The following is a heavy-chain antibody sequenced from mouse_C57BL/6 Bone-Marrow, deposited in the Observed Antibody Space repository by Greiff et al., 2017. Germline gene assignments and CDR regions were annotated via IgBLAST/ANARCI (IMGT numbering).Heavy chain of an antibody. D-gene: IGHD1-1*01. CDR1: GYTFTEYT. CDR2: FYPGSGSI. CDR3: ARHGRRSYYYGSSSFDY. J-gene: IGHJ2*01. V-gene: IGHV1-62-2*01. Sequence: VQLVESGAELVKPGASVKLSCKASGYTFTEYTIHWVKQRSGQGLEWIGWFYPGSGSIKYNEKFKDKATLTADKSSSTVYMELSRLTSEDSAVYFCARHGRRSYYYGSSSFDYWGQGTTLTVSS.